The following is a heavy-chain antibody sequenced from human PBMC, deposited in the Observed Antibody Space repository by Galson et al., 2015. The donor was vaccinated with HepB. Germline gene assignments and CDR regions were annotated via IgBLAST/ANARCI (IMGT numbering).Heavy chain of an antibody. CDR1: GGSLSSYY. J-gene: IGHJ4*02. V-gene: IGHV4-59*08. CDR3: ARLAYYYDSSGYYPFDY. Sequence: TLSLTCTVSGGSLSSYYWSWIRQPPGKGLEWIGYIYYSGSTNYNPSLKSRVTISVDTSKNQFSLKLSSVTAADTAVYYCARLAYYYDSSGYYPFDYWGQGTLVTVSS. D-gene: IGHD3-22*01. CDR2: IYYSGST.